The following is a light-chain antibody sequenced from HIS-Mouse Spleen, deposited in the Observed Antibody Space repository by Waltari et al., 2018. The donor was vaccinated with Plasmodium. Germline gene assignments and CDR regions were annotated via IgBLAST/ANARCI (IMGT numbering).Light chain of an antibody. V-gene: IGLV3-10*01. Sequence: SYELTQPPPVPVSPDQPARSTCPEVALPKKYAYCYQKKSGQAPVLVIYEDSKRPSGIPERFSGSSSGTMATLTISGAQVEDEADYYCYSTDSSGNHRVFGGGTKLTVL. CDR1: ALPKKY. CDR2: EDS. J-gene: IGLJ3*02. CDR3: YSTDSSGNHRV.